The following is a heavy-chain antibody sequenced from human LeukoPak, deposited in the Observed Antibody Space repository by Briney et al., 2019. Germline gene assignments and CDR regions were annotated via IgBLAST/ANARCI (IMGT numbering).Heavy chain of an antibody. CDR3: AKDGRIAARRGET. Sequence: GGSLRLSCAASGFTFSSYSMNWVRQAPGKGLEWVSSISSSSSYIYYADSVKGRFTISRDNAKNSLYLQMNSLRAEDTAVYYCAKDGRIAARRGETWGQGTLVTVSS. CDR1: GFTFSSYS. J-gene: IGHJ4*02. CDR2: ISSSSSYI. V-gene: IGHV3-21*01. D-gene: IGHD6-6*01.